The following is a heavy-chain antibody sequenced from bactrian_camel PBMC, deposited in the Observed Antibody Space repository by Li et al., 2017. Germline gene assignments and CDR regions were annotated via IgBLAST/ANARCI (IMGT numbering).Heavy chain of an antibody. CDR1: GVTYSRYC. V-gene: IGHV3S1*01. CDR3: TKDRSHGTRNWVQST. J-gene: IGHJ4*01. Sequence: HVQLVESGGGSVQAGGSLTLSCAASGVTYSRYCTGWFRQAPGKEREGVAATYVGTTVTYYSDSVKGRFTISQEYTKSTVYLQMNSLEPEDTAIYYCTKDRSHGTRNWVQSTRGQGTQVTVS. D-gene: IGHD1*01. CDR2: TYVGTTVT.